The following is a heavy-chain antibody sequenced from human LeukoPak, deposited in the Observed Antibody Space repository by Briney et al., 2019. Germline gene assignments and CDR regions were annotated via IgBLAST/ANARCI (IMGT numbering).Heavy chain of an antibody. D-gene: IGHD6-19*01. CDR2: IIPIFGTA. CDR3: ARDSSGWYSGYFDY. CDR1: GGTFSSYA. Sequence: SVTVSCKASGGTFSSYAISWVRQAPGQGLEWMGGIIPIFGTANYAQKFQGRVTITADESTSTAYMELSSLRSEDTAVYYCARDSSGWYSGYFDYWGQGTLVTVSS. V-gene: IGHV1-69*13. J-gene: IGHJ4*02.